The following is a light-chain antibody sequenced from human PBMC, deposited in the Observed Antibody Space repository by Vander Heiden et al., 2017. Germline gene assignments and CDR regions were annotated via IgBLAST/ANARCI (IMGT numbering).Light chain of an antibody. Sequence: QSVLTQPPSVSGAPGQRVTISCPGSSSNIGAGYDVHWYQQLPRTAPKLLLFWNNNRPSGVPDRFSGSKSGTAASPAITGLQAEDEADYYCQSYDSSLSGSWVFGGGTKVTVL. CDR1: SSNIGAGYD. J-gene: IGLJ3*02. CDR2: WNN. CDR3: QSYDSSLSGSWV. V-gene: IGLV1-40*01.